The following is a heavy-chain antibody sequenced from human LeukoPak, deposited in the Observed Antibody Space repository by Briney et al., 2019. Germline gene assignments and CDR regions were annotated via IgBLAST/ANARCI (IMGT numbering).Heavy chain of an antibody. CDR2: ISGRSSNI. V-gene: IGHV3-48*02. D-gene: IGHD6-19*01. CDR3: ARDQAVLAVAGRGFDY. Sequence: TGGSLRLSCAASGFTFSSYSMNWVRQAPGKGLEWVSYISGRSSNIYYADSVKGRFTISRDNAKNSLYLQMNSLRDEDTAVYYCARDQAVLAVAGRGFDYWGQGTLVTVSS. J-gene: IGHJ4*02. CDR1: GFTFSSYS.